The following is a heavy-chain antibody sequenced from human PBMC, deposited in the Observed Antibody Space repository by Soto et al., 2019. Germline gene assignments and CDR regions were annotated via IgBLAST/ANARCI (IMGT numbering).Heavy chain of an antibody. CDR2: ISSDGSST. CDR1: GFTISSCW. D-gene: IGHD6-19*01. V-gene: IGHV3-74*01. Sequence: HPGGSLRLSCAASGFTISSCWMHWVRQAPGKGLVWVSHISSDGSSTNYADSVKGRFTISRDNAKNTLYLQMNNLRAEDTAVYYCASLYSSSCARDYWGQGTLVTVSS. J-gene: IGHJ4*02. CDR3: ASLYSSSCARDY.